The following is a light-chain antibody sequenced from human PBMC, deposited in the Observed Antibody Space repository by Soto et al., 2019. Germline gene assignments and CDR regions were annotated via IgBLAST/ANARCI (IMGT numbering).Light chain of an antibody. V-gene: IGKV1D-12*01. J-gene: IGKJ5*01. CDR1: QGISSW. CDR2: AAS. Sequence: DIQMTQSPSSVSASVGDRVTITCRASQGISSWLVWYQQKPGKAPKLLIYAASSLQSGVPSSFSGSGSGTDFTLTISSLQPEDFATYYCQQANSFPLTFGQGTRLEIK. CDR3: QQANSFPLT.